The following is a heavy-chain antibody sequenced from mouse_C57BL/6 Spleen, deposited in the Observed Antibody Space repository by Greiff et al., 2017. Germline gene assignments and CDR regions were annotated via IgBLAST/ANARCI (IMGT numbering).Heavy chain of an antibody. CDR2: ISSGSSTI. V-gene: IGHV5-17*01. CDR3: ARGVRDYAMDY. CDR1: GFTFSDYG. J-gene: IGHJ4*01. Sequence: EVQVVESGGGLVKPGGSLKLSCAASGFTFSDYGMHWVRQAPEKGLEWVAYISSGSSTIYYADTVKGRFTIARDNAKNTVFLQMTSLRSEDTAMYYCARGVRDYAMDYWGQGTSVTVSA. D-gene: IGHD2-14*01.